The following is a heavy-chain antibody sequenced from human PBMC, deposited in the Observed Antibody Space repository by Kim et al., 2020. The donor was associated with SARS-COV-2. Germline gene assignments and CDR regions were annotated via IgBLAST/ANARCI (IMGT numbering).Heavy chain of an antibody. J-gene: IGHJ4*02. CDR3: AKVGYGRGLCDY. Sequence: YAGSVKGRFTISRDKSKNPLYLQMNRLRAEDTAVYYCAKVGYGRGLCDYWGQGTLVTVSS. V-gene: IGHV3-23*01. D-gene: IGHD5-12*01.